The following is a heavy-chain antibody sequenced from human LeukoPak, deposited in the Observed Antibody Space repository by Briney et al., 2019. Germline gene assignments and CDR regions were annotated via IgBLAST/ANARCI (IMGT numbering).Heavy chain of an antibody. J-gene: IGHJ4*02. CDR2: IYTGDSDT. D-gene: IGHD2-15*01. CDR3: ARLVGYCSGGSCYHFDY. V-gene: IGHV5-51*01. Sequence: ESLKISCKGSGYSFTSYSISWGRQMPEKGLGWMGIIYTGDSDTRYSPSFQGQVTISADKSTSTAYLQWSSLKASDTAMYYCARLVGYCSGGSCYHFDYWGQGTLVTVSS. CDR1: GYSFTSYS.